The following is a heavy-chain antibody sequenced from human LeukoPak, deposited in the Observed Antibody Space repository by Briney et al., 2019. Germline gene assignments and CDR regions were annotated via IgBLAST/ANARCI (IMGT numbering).Heavy chain of an antibody. J-gene: IGHJ4*02. CDR1: GFTFSSYD. Sequence: TGGSLRLSCAASGFTFSSYDMHWVRQAPGKGLEWVAVLWYDGNNRYYADSVKGRFTISRDNSKNTLYLQMNSLRAEDTAVYYCARESAAGTCDYWGQGTLVTVSS. D-gene: IGHD6-13*01. CDR3: ARESAAGTCDY. CDR2: LWYDGNNR. V-gene: IGHV3-33*08.